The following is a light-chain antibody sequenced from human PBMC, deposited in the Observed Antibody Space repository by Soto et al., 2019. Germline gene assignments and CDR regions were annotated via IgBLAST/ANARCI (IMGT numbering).Light chain of an antibody. V-gene: IGLV2-23*02. CDR1: SSDVGSYNL. CDR2: EVS. J-gene: IGLJ1*01. Sequence: QSVLTQPASVSVSPGQSITISCTGTSSDVGSYNLVSWYQQHPGKAPKLMIYEVSKRPSGVSNRFSGSKSGNTASLTISGLQAEDEADYYCCSYAGSSPYVFGTGTRSPS. CDR3: CSYAGSSPYV.